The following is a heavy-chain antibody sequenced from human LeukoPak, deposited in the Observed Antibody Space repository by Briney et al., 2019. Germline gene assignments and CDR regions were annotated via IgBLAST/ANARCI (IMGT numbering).Heavy chain of an antibody. CDR2: IYYSGST. CDR3: ARDKSRTTGFDH. V-gene: IGHV4-59*01. CDR1: GGSISSYY. J-gene: IGHJ5*02. D-gene: IGHD1-7*01. Sequence: SSETLSLTCTVSGGSISSYYWSWIRQPPGKGLEWIGYIYYSGSTNYNPSLKSRVTISVDTSKNQFSLKLGSVTAADTAVYYCARDKSRTTGFDHWGQGTLVTVSS.